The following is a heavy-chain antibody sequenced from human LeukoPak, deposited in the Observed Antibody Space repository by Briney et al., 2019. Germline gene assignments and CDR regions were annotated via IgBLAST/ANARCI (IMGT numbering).Heavy chain of an antibody. V-gene: IGHV1-8*01. CDR2: MNPNSGNT. Sequence: ASVKVSCKASGYTFTSYDINWVRQATGQGLEWMGWMNPNSGNTGYAQKFQGRVTMTRNTSISTAYMELSSLRSEDTAVYYCATRRGYSGYEAYYMDVWGKGTTVTISS. J-gene: IGHJ6*03. CDR1: GYTFTSYD. D-gene: IGHD5-12*01. CDR3: ATRRGYSGYEAYYMDV.